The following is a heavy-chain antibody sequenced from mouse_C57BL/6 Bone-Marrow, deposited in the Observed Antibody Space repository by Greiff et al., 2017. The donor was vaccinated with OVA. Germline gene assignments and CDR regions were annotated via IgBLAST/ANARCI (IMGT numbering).Heavy chain of an antibody. V-gene: IGHV5-4*01. CDR3: AREGFYYGSSPFAY. CDR2: LSDGGSYT. J-gene: IGHJ3*01. CDR1: GFTFSSYA. D-gene: IGHD1-1*01. Sequence: EVMLVESGGGLVKPGGSLKLSCAASGFTFSSYAMSWVRQTPEKRLEWVATLSDGGSYTYYPDNVKGRFTISRDNAKNNLYLQMSHLKSEDTAMYYCAREGFYYGSSPFAYWGQGTLVTVSA.